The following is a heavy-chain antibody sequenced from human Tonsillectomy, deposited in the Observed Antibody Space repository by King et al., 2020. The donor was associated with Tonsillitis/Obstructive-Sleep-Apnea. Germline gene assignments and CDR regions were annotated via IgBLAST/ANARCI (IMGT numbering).Heavy chain of an antibody. CDR2: ISYDGSSE. J-gene: IGHJ4*02. D-gene: IGHD2-15*01. CDR3: ARDCAPYCSGGSCYPYYFDY. CDR1: GFTFTTYT. V-gene: IGHV3-30*15. Sequence: VQLVESGGGVVQPGRSLRLSCAASGFTFTTYTIHWVRQAPGKGLEWVAVISYDGSSEYYADSVKGRFTISRDTSKNTLYLQMSSLRAEDTAVYYCARDCAPYCSGGSCYPYYFDYWGQGTQVTVSS.